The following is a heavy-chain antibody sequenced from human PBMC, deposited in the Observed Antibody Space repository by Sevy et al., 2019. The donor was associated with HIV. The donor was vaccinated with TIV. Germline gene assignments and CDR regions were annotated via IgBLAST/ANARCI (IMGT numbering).Heavy chain of an antibody. Sequence: GGSLRLSCAASGFTVSSNYMSWVRQAPGKGLEWVSVIYSGGSTYYADSVKGRFTSSRDNSKNTLYLQMNSLRAEDTAVYYGARDRQQQRNYYYYGMDVWGQGTTVTVSS. D-gene: IGHD1-1*01. CDR3: ARDRQQQRNYYYYGMDV. J-gene: IGHJ6*02. V-gene: IGHV3-53*01. CDR2: IYSGGST. CDR1: GFTVSSNY.